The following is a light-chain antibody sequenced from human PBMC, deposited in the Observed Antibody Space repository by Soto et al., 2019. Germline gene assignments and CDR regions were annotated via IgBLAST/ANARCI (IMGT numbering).Light chain of an antibody. CDR3: QQSYSTPFT. Sequence: DIQMTQSPSSLSASVGDRVTITWRASQSITSYLNWYQQKPGKVPNLLIFAASSLQSGVASRFSGSGSGTDFTLTISSLQREDFATYYCQQSYSTPFTFGPGTKVDIK. CDR2: AAS. V-gene: IGKV1-39*01. CDR1: QSITSY. J-gene: IGKJ3*01.